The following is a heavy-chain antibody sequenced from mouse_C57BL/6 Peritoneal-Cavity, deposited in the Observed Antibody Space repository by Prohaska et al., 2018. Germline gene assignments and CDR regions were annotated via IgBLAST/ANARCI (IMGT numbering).Heavy chain of an antibody. CDR1: GFPITSGYY. J-gene: IGHJ2*01. Sequence: QMQLQESGPGLVKPSQSLFLTCSITGFPITSGYYWIWFRQSPGKPLEWMGYITHSGETFYNPSLQSPISITRETSKNQFFLQLNSVTTEDTAMYYCAGDMDGYYYFDYWGQGTTLTVSS. CDR2: ITHSGET. V-gene: IGHV12-3*01. CDR3: AGDMDGYYYFDY. D-gene: IGHD2-3*01.